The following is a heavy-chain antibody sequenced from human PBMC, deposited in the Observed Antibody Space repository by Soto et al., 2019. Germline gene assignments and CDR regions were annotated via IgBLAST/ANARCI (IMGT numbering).Heavy chain of an antibody. CDR3: AKLVDKSLDDY. Sequence: GGSLRLCCVASGFTFSTSDMHWVRQAPGQGLEWVAVVSYDERNIYYADSVKGRFSVSRDNSKNTLFLHMNSLRAEDTAVYFCAKLVDKSLDDYWGQGALVTVSS. J-gene: IGHJ4*02. CDR2: VSYDERNI. CDR1: GFTFSTSD. V-gene: IGHV3-30*18. D-gene: IGHD3-16*01.